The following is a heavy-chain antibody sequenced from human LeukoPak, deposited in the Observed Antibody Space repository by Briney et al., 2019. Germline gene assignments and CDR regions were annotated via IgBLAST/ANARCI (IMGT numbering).Heavy chain of an antibody. CDR1: GYTISSGYY. CDR2: IYHSGST. V-gene: IGHV4-38-2*02. J-gene: IGHJ4*02. Sequence: SETLSLTCSVSGYTISSGYYWGWIRQSPGKGLEWLGSIYHSGSTYYNPSLKSRVTISVDTSKNHFSLRLSSVTAADTAVYYCARLPGFTNGWYFIDFWGQGTLVTVS. D-gene: IGHD6-19*01. CDR3: ARLPGFTNGWYFIDF.